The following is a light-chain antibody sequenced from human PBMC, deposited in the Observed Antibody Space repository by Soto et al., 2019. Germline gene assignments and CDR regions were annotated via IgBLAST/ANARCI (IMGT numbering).Light chain of an antibody. CDR1: QTVSSN. CDR2: NAS. J-gene: IGKJ1*01. Sequence: EIVMKQAPATLSVSPGERATLSCRASQTVSSNLAWYQQKPGQAPRLLIYNASNRATGIPARFSGSGSGTDFTLTISSLEPEDFAVYYCQQRSNWPLTFGQGTKVDIK. V-gene: IGKV3-11*01. CDR3: QQRSNWPLT.